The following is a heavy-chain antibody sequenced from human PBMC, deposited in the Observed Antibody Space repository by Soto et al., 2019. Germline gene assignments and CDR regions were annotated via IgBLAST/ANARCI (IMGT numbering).Heavy chain of an antibody. CDR2: MNPNSGNT. CDR1: GYTFTSYD. J-gene: IGHJ6*02. Sequence: PSVKVSCKASGYTFTSYDINWVRQATGQGLEWMGWMNPNSGNTGYAQKFQGRVTMTRNTSISTAYMELSSLRSEDTAVYYCARGRMVRGVNYYYYYGMDVWGQGTTVTVSS. D-gene: IGHD3-10*01. CDR3: ARGRMVRGVNYYYYYGMDV. V-gene: IGHV1-8*01.